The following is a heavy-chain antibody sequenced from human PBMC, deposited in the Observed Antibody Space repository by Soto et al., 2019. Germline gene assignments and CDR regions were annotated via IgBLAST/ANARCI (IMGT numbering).Heavy chain of an antibody. V-gene: IGHV4-34*01. J-gene: IGHJ6*02. Sequence: SETLSLTCAVYGGSFSGYYWSWIRQPRGKGLEWIGEINHSGSTNYNPSLKSRVTISVDTSKNQFSLKLSSVTAADTAVYYCARESGSSWYYYGMDVWGQGTTVTVSS. D-gene: IGHD6-13*01. CDR2: INHSGST. CDR1: GGSFSGYY. CDR3: ARESGSSWYYYGMDV.